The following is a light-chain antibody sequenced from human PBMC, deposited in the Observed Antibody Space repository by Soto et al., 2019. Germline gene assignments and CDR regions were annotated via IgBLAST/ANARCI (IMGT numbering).Light chain of an antibody. CDR2: SNN. V-gene: IGLV1-44*01. J-gene: IGLJ1*01. CDR3: AAWDDSLNGSYD. CDR1: SSNIGSNT. Sequence: QSALTQPPSASGTPGQRVTISCSGSSSNIGSNTVNWYQQLPGTAPKLLIYSNNQRPSGVPDRFSGSKSGTSASLAISGLQSEDEAYYYCAAWDDSLNGSYDFGTGTKDTV.